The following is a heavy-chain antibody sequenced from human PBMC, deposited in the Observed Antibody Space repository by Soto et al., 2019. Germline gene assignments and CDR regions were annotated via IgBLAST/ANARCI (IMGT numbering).Heavy chain of an antibody. CDR2: ISYDGSNK. CDR1: GFTFSSYG. V-gene: IGHV3-30*18. D-gene: IGHD6-13*01. J-gene: IGHJ6*02. CDR3: AKERGQLVPHYYYYYGMDV. Sequence: QVQLVESGGGVVQPGRSLRLSCAASGFTFSSYGMHWVRQAPGKGLEWVAVISYDGSNKYYADSVKGRFTISRDNSKNMLYLQMNSLRAEDTAVYYCAKERGQLVPHYYYYYGMDVWGQGTTVTVSS.